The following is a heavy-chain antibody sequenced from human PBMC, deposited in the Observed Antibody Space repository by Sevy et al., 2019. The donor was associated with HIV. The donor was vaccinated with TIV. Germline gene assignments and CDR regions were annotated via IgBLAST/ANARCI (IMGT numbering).Heavy chain of an antibody. CDR2: ISSSSSYI. J-gene: IGHJ2*01. V-gene: IGHV3-21*01. CDR1: GFTFSSYS. D-gene: IGHD2-2*01. Sequence: GGSLRLSCAASGFTFSSYSMNWVRQAPGKGLEWVSSISSSSSYIYYADSVKGRFTISRDKAKNSLYLQMNSLRAEDTAVYYCARGGYCSSTGCYNTAWYFDLWGRGTLVTVSS. CDR3: ARGGYCSSTGCYNTAWYFDL.